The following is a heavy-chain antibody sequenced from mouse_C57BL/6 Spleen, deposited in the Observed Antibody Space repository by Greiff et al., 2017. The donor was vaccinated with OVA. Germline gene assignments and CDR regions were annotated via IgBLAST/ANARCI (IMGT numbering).Heavy chain of an antibody. CDR2: IWSDGST. J-gene: IGHJ1*03. CDR1: GFSLTSYG. V-gene: IGHV2-6-1*01. Sequence: VQGVESGPGLVAPSQSLSITCTVSGFSLTSYGVHWVRQPPGKGLEWLVVIWSDGSTTYNSALKSRLSISKDNSKSQVFLKMNSLQTDDTAMYYCARHTGGSSYWYFDVWGTGTTVTVSS. CDR3: ARHTGGSSYWYFDV. D-gene: IGHD1-1*01.